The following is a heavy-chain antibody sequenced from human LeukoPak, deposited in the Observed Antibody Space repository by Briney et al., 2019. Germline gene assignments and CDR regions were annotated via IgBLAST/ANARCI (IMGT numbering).Heavy chain of an antibody. Sequence: PGRSLRLSCAASGFIFTNYNMNWVRQAPGKGLEWLSYVSASGSIMYYADSVKGRFTISRDNAKNSVYLQMNSLRDEDTAIYYCTPFTYWGQGTLVSVSS. V-gene: IGHV3-48*02. CDR1: GFIFTNYN. CDR3: TPFTY. CDR2: VSASGSIM. D-gene: IGHD2-15*01. J-gene: IGHJ4*02.